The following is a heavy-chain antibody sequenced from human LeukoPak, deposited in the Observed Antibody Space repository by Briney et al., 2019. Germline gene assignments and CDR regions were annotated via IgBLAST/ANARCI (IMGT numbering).Heavy chain of an antibody. V-gene: IGHV1-8*01. D-gene: IGHD1-26*01. CDR3: ARSSVGARRRIDY. CDR1: GYTFTSYD. Sequence: ASVKVSCKASGYTFTSYDINWVRQATGQGLEWMGWMNPNSGNTGYAQKFQGRVTMTRSASINTAYMELSSLTSDDAAVYYCARSSVGARRRIDYWGQGTLVTVSS. CDR2: MNPNSGNT. J-gene: IGHJ4*02.